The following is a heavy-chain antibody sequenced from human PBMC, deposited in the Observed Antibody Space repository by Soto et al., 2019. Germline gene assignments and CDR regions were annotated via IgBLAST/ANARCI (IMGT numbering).Heavy chain of an antibody. CDR3: DTYHASDSETYPFRH. V-gene: IGHV3-7*01. J-gene: IGHJ4*02. CDR2: IKTDGSEE. D-gene: IGHD3-16*02. CDR1: GLTFRTYL. Sequence: PGGSLRLSCRTSGLTFRTYLMSWVRQAPGKGLEWVANIKTDGSEEYYADSVEGRFTISRDNTKNSLYLQMNSLRADDTAMYYCDTYHASDSETYPFRHWGQGTLVTVSS.